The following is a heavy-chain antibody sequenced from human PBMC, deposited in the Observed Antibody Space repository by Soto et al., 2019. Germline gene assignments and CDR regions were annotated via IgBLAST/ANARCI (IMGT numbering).Heavy chain of an antibody. J-gene: IGHJ4*02. CDR1: GFTFSNAW. V-gene: IGHV3-15*01. CDR3: TTDLDTMVRGAYQHYFDY. D-gene: IGHD3-10*01. Sequence: EVQLVESGGGLVKPGGSLRLSCAASGFTFSNAWMSWVRQAPGKGLEWVGRIKSKTDGGTTDYAAPVKGRFTISRDDSTNTLYLQMNSLKTEDTAVYYCTTDLDTMVRGAYQHYFDYWGQGTLVTVSS. CDR2: IKSKTDGGTT.